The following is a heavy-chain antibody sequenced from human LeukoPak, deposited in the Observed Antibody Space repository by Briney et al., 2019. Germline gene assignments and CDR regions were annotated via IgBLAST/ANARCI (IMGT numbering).Heavy chain of an antibody. CDR1: GGSFSGYY. CDR3: ARLTAAEDWFDP. Sequence: PSETLSLTCAVYGGSFSGYYWSWIRQPPGEGLEWIGYIYYSGSTNYNPSLKSRVTISVDTSKNQFSLKLSSVTAADTAVYYCARLTAAEDWFDPWGQGTLVTVSS. V-gene: IGHV4-59*08. CDR2: IYYSGST. D-gene: IGHD6-13*01. J-gene: IGHJ5*02.